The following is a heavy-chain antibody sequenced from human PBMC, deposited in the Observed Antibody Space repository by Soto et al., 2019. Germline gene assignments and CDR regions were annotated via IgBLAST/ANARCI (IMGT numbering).Heavy chain of an antibody. V-gene: IGHV4-34*01. CDR1: GGSFSGYY. Sequence: ASETLSLTCAVYGGSFSGYYWSWIRQPPGKGLEWIGEINHSGSTNYNPSLKSRVTISVDTSKNQFSLKLSSVTAADTAVYYCAREVFGVVVWGQGTLVTVSS. D-gene: IGHD3-3*01. CDR2: INHSGST. J-gene: IGHJ4*02. CDR3: AREVFGVVV.